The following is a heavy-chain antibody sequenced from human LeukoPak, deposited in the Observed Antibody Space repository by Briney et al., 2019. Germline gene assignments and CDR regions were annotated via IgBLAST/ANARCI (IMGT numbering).Heavy chain of an antibody. Sequence: PSETLSLTCAVSGYSISSGYYWGWIRRPPGKGLEWIGSVYHSGSTYYNPSLKSRVTISVDTSKNQFSLKLSSVTAADTAVYYCARHGNYYDTSQSDPWGQGTLVTVSS. D-gene: IGHD3-22*01. CDR1: GYSISSGYY. CDR2: VYHSGST. V-gene: IGHV4-38-2*01. CDR3: ARHGNYYDTSQSDP. J-gene: IGHJ5*02.